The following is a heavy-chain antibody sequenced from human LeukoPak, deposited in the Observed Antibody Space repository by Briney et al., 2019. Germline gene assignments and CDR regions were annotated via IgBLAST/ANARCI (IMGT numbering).Heavy chain of an antibody. CDR1: GFTFSSYA. D-gene: IGHD6-13*01. CDR2: ISYDGSNK. Sequence: GGSLRLSCAASGFTFSSYAMHWVRQAPGKGLEWVAVISYDGSNKYYADSVKGRFTISRDNSKNTLYLQMNSLRAEDTAVYYCARDPVQKVYSSSWYKARYYYYYMDVWGKGTTVTVSS. J-gene: IGHJ6*03. CDR3: ARDPVQKVYSSSWYKARYYYYYMDV. V-gene: IGHV3-30*04.